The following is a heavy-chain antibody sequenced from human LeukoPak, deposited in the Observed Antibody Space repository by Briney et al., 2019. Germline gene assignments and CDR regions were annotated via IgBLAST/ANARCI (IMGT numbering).Heavy chain of an antibody. J-gene: IGHJ3*02. CDR2: ISWNSGSI. CDR1: GFTFDDYA. V-gene: IGHV3-9*01. Sequence: GGSLRLSCAASGFTFDDYAMHWVRQAPGKGLEWVSGISWNSGSIGYADSVKGRFTISRDNAKNSLYLQMNSLRAEDTALYYCAKVSGPLLWFGERAFDIWGQGTMVTVSS. CDR3: AKVSGPLLWFGERAFDI. D-gene: IGHD3-10*01.